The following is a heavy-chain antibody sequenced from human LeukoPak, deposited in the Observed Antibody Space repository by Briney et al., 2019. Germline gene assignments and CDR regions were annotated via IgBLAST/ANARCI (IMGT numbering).Heavy chain of an antibody. CDR1: GYTLTELS. Sequence: ASVKVSCKISGYTLTELSMHWVRQAPGKGLEWMGCFDPEDGETIYAQNFQGRVTMTEDTSTDTAYMEPSSLRSEDTALYYCATSKTHWGSYRFDAFDIWGQGTMVTVSS. J-gene: IGHJ3*02. CDR2: FDPEDGET. V-gene: IGHV1-24*01. CDR3: ATSKTHWGSYRFDAFDI. D-gene: IGHD3-16*02.